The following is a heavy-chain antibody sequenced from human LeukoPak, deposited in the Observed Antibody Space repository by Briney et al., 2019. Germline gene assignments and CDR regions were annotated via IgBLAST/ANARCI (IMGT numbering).Heavy chain of an antibody. CDR1: GYTFTSYY. D-gene: IGHD6-19*01. V-gene: IGHV1-46*01. J-gene: IGHJ4*02. Sequence: ASVKVPCKASGYTFTSYYMHWVRQAPGQGLEWMGIINPSGGSTSYAQKLQGRVTMTTDTSTNTAYMELRSLRSDDTAVYYCARDLKRGYSSGRYSWGTGSSNDYWGQGTLVTVSS. CDR2: INPSGGST. CDR3: ARDLKRGYSSGRYSWGTGSSNDY.